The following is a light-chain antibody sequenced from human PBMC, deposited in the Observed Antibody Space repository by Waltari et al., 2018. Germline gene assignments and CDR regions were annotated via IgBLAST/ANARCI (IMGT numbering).Light chain of an antibody. J-gene: IGKJ3*01. V-gene: IGKV3-15*01. Sequence: EIFMTQPPATLSVSPGERATLYCRASQIVSSNLAWYQQKPGHAPRLLIYGASTRATGIPARFSGSGSGTEFTLTISSLQSEDFAVYYCQQYNNWPPGFTFGPGTKVDIK. CDR1: QIVSSN. CDR3: QQYNNWPPGFT. CDR2: GAS.